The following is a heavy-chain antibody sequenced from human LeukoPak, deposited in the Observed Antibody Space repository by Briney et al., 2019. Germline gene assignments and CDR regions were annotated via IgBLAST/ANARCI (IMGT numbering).Heavy chain of an antibody. J-gene: IGHJ4*02. Sequence: KSSETLSLTCTVSGGSISSYYWSWIRQPPGKGLEWIGYIYYSGSTNYNPSLKSRVTISVDTSKNQFSLKLSSVTAADTAVYYCARDGMEPLDYWGQGTLVTVSS. D-gene: IGHD1-14*01. CDR3: ARDGMEPLDY. CDR2: IYYSGST. V-gene: IGHV4-59*12. CDR1: GGSISSYY.